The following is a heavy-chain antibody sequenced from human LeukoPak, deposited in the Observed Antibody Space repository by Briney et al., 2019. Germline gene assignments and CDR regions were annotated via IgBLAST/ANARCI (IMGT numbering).Heavy chain of an antibody. CDR1: GFIFDNYA. CDR3: AKSHSVAQRGYFDY. V-gene: IGHV3-23*01. CDR2: ISGSAERM. Sequence: GGSLRLSCVASGFIFDNYAMAWVRQAPGKGLEWVSGISGSAERMYYADSVRGRFTISRDNSRNTVYLQINSLRAEDTAVYYCAKSHSVAQRGYFDYWGQGTLVTVSS. J-gene: IGHJ4*02. D-gene: IGHD4-23*01.